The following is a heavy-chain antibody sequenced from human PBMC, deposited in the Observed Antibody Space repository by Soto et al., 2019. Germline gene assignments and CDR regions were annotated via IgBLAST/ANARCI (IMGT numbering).Heavy chain of an antibody. Sequence: QVQVVQSGAEVKKPESSVKVSCTPSGGTFNTYTVNWVRLAPGHGLEWMGRFIPILDMANYAQKFQDRVTITADRSTFTASMELNSLTSADTAVYYCAITYCRDNSCPRDFDFWGPGTRVTGTS. CDR1: GGTFNTYT. V-gene: IGHV1-69*02. D-gene: IGHD2-21*01. CDR2: FIPILDMA. J-gene: IGHJ4*02. CDR3: AITYCRDNSCPRDFDF.